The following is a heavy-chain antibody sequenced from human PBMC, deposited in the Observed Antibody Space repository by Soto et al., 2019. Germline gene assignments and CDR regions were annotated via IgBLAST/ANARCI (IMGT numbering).Heavy chain of an antibody. CDR3: ASLGGYYQAFDY. D-gene: IGHD3-22*01. V-gene: IGHV4-59*08. Sequence: SETLSLTCTVSGCSISSYYWSWIRQPPGKGLEWIGYIYYSGSTNYYPSLKSRVTISVDTSKNQFSLKLSSVTAADTAVYYCASLGGYYQAFDYGGQETLGTVFS. CDR2: IYYSGST. J-gene: IGHJ4*02. CDR1: GCSISSYY.